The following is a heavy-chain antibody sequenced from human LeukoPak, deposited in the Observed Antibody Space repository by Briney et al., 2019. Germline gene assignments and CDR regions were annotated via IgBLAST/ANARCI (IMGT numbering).Heavy chain of an antibody. CDR1: GFTFSSYA. Sequence: PGGSLRLSCAASGFTFSSYAMSWVRQAPGKGLGWVSAISGSGGSTYYADSVKGRFTISRDNSKNTLFLQMNSLRAEDTAVYYCAKAVYDTSGHYYYYFDYWGQGTLVTVSS. V-gene: IGHV3-23*01. D-gene: IGHD3-22*01. J-gene: IGHJ4*02. CDR3: AKAVYDTSGHYYYYFDY. CDR2: ISGSGGST.